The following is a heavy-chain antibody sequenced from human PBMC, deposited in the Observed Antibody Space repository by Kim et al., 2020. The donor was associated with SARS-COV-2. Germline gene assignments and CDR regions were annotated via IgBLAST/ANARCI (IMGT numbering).Heavy chain of an antibody. J-gene: IGHJ3*02. V-gene: IGHV4-59*01. CDR3: ARDTGNDAFDI. Sequence: SETLSLTCTVSGGSISSFYWSWIRQPPGKGLEWIGSIYYSGSTNYNPSLKSRVTISVDTSKNQFSLKLSSVTAADTAVYYCARDTGNDAFDIWGQGTMVTVSS. CDR2: IYYSGST. CDR1: GGSISSFY.